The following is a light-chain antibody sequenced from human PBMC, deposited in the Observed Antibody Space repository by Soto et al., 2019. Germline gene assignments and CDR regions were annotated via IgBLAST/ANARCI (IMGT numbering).Light chain of an antibody. J-gene: IGKJ1*01. CDR3: QQYESSRT. V-gene: IGKV3-20*01. CDR1: QSVSSTF. CDR2: GAS. Sequence: EIVLTQSPGTLSLTPGERATLSCRASQSVSSTFLAWYQQKPGQAPKVLIYGASTRATGIPDRFSGSGSGTDFTLTISRLEPEDFAMYYCQQYESSRTSGQGTKVEMK.